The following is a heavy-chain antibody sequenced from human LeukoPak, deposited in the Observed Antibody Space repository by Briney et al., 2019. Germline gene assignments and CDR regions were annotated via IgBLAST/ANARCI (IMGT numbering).Heavy chain of an antibody. CDR2: IIPIFGTA. Sequence: ASVKVSCKASGGTFSSYAISWVRQAPGQGLEWMGGIIPIFGTANYAQKFQGRVTITADESTSTAYMELSSLRSEDTAVYYCARVAVEQQPETYYYGMDVWGQGTTVTVSS. D-gene: IGHD6-13*01. CDR1: GGTFSSYA. CDR3: ARVAVEQQPETYYYGMDV. V-gene: IGHV1-69*13. J-gene: IGHJ6*02.